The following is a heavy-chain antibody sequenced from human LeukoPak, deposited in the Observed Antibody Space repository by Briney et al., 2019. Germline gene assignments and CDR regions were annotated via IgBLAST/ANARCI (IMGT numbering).Heavy chain of an antibody. CDR3: ARQTSSGRGAYYYYGMDV. D-gene: IGHD6-19*01. J-gene: IGHJ6*02. CDR1: GYRFTNYW. CDR2: IYPGDSDT. Sequence: GESLQISCKGSGYRFTNYWIGWVRQMPGKGLEWMGAIYPGDSDTRYSPSFQGQVIISADKSITTAYLQWSSLKASDTAMYYYARQTSSGRGAYYYYGMDVWGQGTTVTVSS. V-gene: IGHV5-51*01.